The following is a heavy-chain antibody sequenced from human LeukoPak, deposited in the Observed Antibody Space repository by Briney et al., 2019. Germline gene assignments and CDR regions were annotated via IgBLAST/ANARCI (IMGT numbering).Heavy chain of an antibody. CDR1: GYTFTSYA. D-gene: IGHD4-11*01. V-gene: IGHV7-4-1*02. J-gene: IGHJ5*02. CDR2: INTNTGNP. CDR3: ARGPPPTVLTTFGWFDP. Sequence: VSVKVSCKASGYTFTSYAMNWVRQAPGQGLEWMGWINTNTGNPTYAQGFTGRFVFSLDTSVSTAYLQISGLKAEDTAVYYCARGPPPTVLTTFGWFDPWGQGTLVTVSS.